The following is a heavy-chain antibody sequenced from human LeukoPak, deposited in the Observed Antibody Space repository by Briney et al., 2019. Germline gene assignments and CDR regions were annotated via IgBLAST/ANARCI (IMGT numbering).Heavy chain of an antibody. CDR3: ARGQYYSDTINYYSRHDAFDI. CDR2: ISPGGGIT. Sequence: GGSLRLSCAASGFTFSSHGMNWVRQAPGKGLEWVSGISPGGGITYYTDSVKGRFTISRDNSKNTVSLQMNSLRGEDTAVYYCARGQYYSDTINYYSRHDAFDIWGQGTMVTVSS. D-gene: IGHD3-22*01. V-gene: IGHV3-23*01. J-gene: IGHJ3*02. CDR1: GFTFSSHG.